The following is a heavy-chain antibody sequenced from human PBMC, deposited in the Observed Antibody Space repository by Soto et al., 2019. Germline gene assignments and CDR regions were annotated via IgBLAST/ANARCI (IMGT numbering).Heavy chain of an antibody. D-gene: IGHD6-13*01. CDR1: GGSISSYY. CDR2: IYYSGST. CDR3: AREVKAATQDYFDY. J-gene: IGHJ4*02. Sequence: SETLSLTCTVSGGSISSYYWSWIRQPPGKGLEWIGYIYYSGSTNYNPSLKSRVTISVDTSKNQFSLKLSSVTAADTAVYYCAREVKAATQDYFDYWGQGPLVTVSS. V-gene: IGHV4-59*01.